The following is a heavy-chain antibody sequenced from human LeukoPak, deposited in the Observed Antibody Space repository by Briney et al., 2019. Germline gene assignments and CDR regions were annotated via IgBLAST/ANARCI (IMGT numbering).Heavy chain of an antibody. V-gene: IGHV3-30*02. J-gene: IGHJ4*02. D-gene: IGHD3-22*01. CDR1: GFTFSSYG. CDR3: AKDTMIVVVSVGIDY. Sequence: TGGSLRLSXAASGFTFSSYGMHWVRQAPGKGLEWVAFIRYDGSNKYYADSVKGRFTISRDDSKNTLYLQMNSLRAEDTAVYYCAKDTMIVVVSVGIDYWGQRTLVTVSS. CDR2: IRYDGSNK.